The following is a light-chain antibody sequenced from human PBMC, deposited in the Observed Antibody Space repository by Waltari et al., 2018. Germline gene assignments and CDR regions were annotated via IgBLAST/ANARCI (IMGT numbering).Light chain of an antibody. CDR1: QSVSSN. V-gene: IGKV3-15*01. CDR3: QQYNNWPLMYT. J-gene: IGKJ2*01. Sequence: EIVMTQSPATLSVSPGERATLSCRARQSVSSNLAWYQQKPCQAPRRLIYGASTRATGIPARFSGSGSGTEFTLTISSMQSEDFAVYYCQQYNNWPLMYTFGQGTKLEIK. CDR2: GAS.